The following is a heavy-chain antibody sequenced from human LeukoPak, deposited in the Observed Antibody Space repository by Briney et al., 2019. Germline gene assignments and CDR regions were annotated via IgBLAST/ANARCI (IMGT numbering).Heavy chain of an antibody. CDR2: ISSDGSSD. D-gene: IGHD5-18*01. V-gene: IGHV3-30*03. Sequence: GRSLRLSCAASGFTFRNYGMHWVRQAPGKGLEWVAHISSDGSSDYYADSVKGRFTISRDNSKNTLYLQMNSLRPEDTALYYCATRAYSYGSFGYWGQGTLVTVSS. J-gene: IGHJ4*02. CDR3: ATRAYSYGSFGY. CDR1: GFTFRNYG.